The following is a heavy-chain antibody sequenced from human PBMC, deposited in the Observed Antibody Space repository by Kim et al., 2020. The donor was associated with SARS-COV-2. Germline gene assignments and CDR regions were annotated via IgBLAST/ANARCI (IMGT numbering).Heavy chain of an antibody. V-gene: IGHV4-4*07. J-gene: IGHJ5*02. Sequence: NATPSLKSRVTMSVDTSKNQCSLKLSSVTAADTAMYYCARDHVGGDWFDPWGQGTLVTVSS. CDR3: ARDHVGGDWFDP. D-gene: IGHD2-15*01.